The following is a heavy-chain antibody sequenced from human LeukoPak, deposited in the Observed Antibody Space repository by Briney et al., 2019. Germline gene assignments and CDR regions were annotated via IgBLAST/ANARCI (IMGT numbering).Heavy chain of an antibody. V-gene: IGHV4-59*01. CDR1: GGSISSFY. CDR2: ISYSETT. J-gene: IGHJ3*02. D-gene: IGHD5/OR15-5a*01. Sequence: SETLSLTCTVSGGSISSFYWSWIRQPPGKGLEYVGYISYSETTSYNPSLKSRVTISVDTSKNQFSLRLTSVTAADTAVYYCARDKGLPQAFDIWGQGTMVTVSS. CDR3: ARDKGLPQAFDI.